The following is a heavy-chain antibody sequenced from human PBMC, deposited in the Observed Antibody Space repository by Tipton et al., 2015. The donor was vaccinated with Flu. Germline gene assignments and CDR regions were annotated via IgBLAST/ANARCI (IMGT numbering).Heavy chain of an antibody. V-gene: IGHV3-9*01. CDR2: ISWNSGSI. Sequence: AASGFTFDDYAMHWVRQAPGKGLEWVSGISWNSGSIGYADSVKGRFTISRDNAKNSLYLQMNSLRAEDTALYYCAKAGGIAVARWFDPWGQGTLVTVSS. CDR1: GFTFDDYA. J-gene: IGHJ5*02. CDR3: AKAGGIAVARWFDP. D-gene: IGHD6-19*01.